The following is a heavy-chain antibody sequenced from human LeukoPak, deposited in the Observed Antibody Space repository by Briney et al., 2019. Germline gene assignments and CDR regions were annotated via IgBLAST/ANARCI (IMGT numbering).Heavy chain of an antibody. J-gene: IGHJ4*02. CDR3: ARGHQRYSSSWYLGY. CDR2: INPSGGST. D-gene: IGHD6-13*01. Sequence: WASVKVSCKASGYTFTSYYMHWVRQAPGQGLERMGIINPSGGSTSYAQKFQGRVTMTRDTSTSTVYMELSSLRSEDTAVYYCARGHQRYSSSWYLGYWGQGTLVTVSS. V-gene: IGHV1-46*01. CDR1: GYTFTSYY.